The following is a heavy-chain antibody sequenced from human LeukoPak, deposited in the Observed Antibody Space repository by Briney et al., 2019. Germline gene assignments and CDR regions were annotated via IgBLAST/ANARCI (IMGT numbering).Heavy chain of an antibody. V-gene: IGHV4-59*01. CDR2: IYYSGST. CDR3: ARANYGDLFFDY. Sequence: SETLSLTCTVSGGSISSYYWSWIRQPPGKGLEWIGYIYYSGSTNYNPSLKSRVTISVDTSKNQFSLKLSSVTAAETAVYYCARANYGDLFFDYWGQGTLVTVSS. D-gene: IGHD4-17*01. J-gene: IGHJ4*02. CDR1: GGSISSYY.